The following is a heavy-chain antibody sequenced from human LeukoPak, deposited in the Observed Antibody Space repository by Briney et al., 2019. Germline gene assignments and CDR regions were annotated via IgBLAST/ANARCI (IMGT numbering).Heavy chain of an antibody. CDR1: GGSFSGYY. J-gene: IGHJ4*02. D-gene: IGHD6-13*01. CDR2: INHSGST. CDR3: ARHVAAADTDS. V-gene: IGHV4-34*01. Sequence: NPSETLSLTCAVYGGSFSGYYWSWIRQPPGKGLEWIGEINHSGSTNYNPSLKSRVTISVDTSKNQFSLKLSSLTAADTAVYYCARHVAAADTDSWGQGTLVTVSS.